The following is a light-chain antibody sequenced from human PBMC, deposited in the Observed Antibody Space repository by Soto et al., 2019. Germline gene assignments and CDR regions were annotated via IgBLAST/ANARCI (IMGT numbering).Light chain of an antibody. CDR1: QSVSSY. Sequence: EIVLTQSPATLSLSPGERATLSCRASQSVSSYLAWYQQKPGQAPRLLIYDASNRATGIPARFSGGGSGTDFTLTISSLEPDECAVYYCQQRFNWPRFTFGQGTKLEIK. CDR3: QQRFNWPRFT. CDR2: DAS. J-gene: IGKJ2*01. V-gene: IGKV3-11*01.